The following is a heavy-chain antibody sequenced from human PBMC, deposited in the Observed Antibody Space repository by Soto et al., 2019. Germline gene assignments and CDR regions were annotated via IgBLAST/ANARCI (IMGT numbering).Heavy chain of an antibody. Sequence: GGSLRLSCTASGFTFSDSWMTWVRQAPGKGLEWVARIKPDESEKKYADSVKGRFSISRDNAKNSMYLQMDSLRGVDAAVYYCVRGGSNYASWGQGTLVIVSS. CDR3: VRGGSNYAS. V-gene: IGHV3-7*01. CDR2: IKPDESEK. J-gene: IGHJ5*02. D-gene: IGHD4-4*01. CDR1: GFTFSDSW.